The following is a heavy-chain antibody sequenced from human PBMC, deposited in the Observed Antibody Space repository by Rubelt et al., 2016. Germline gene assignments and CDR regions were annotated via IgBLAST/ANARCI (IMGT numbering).Heavy chain of an antibody. Sequence: EVQLVESGGGLVQPGGSLRIACAASGFTFSSYRMNWVRQAPGKGLEWGSYISSSISTIYSADSVKGRVTISRDNAKNSLYRQMNSLRAEDTAVYYCARLRGGGYRSAFDIWGQGTMVTVSS. V-gene: IGHV3-48*04. CDR3: ARLRGGGYRSAFDI. J-gene: IGHJ3*02. CDR2: ISSSISTI. CDR1: GFTFSSYR. D-gene: IGHD3-16*02.